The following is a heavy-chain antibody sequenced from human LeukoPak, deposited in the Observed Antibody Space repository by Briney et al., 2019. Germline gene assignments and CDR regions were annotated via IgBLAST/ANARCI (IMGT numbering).Heavy chain of an antibody. CDR1: GGTFSSHA. V-gene: IGHV1-69*05. Sequence: GASVKVSCKASGGTFSSHAVSWARQAPGQGLEWMGGTTPIFGSAEYAQKLQDRLTITTDDSTSTAYIILSSLRSEDTAVYYCARAPFHFDGSGFSMDAFDVWGQGTMVTVSS. J-gene: IGHJ3*01. CDR2: TTPIFGSA. CDR3: ARAPFHFDGSGFSMDAFDV. D-gene: IGHD3-22*01.